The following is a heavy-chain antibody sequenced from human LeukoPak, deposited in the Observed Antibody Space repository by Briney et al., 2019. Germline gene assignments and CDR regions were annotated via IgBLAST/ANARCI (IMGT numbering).Heavy chain of an antibody. J-gene: IGHJ2*01. CDR1: GFSFSTYG. CDR3: ARVVSYYGSSYRLLDL. D-gene: IGHD3-10*01. Sequence: GRSLRLSCEASGFSFSTYGMHWVRQAPGKGLEWVALIWFDGSNKHYADSVKGRFTISRDNSKNTMYLQMDSLRAEDTAVYYCARVVSYYGSSYRLLDLWGRGTLVTVSS. V-gene: IGHV3-33*01. CDR2: IWFDGSNK.